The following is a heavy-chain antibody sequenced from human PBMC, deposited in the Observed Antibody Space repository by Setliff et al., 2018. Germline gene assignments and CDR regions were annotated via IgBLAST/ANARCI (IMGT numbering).Heavy chain of an antibody. D-gene: IGHD3-3*02. CDR2: IYVSTGST. J-gene: IGHJ5*02. V-gene: IGHV4-61*02. CDR1: GDSISSGIYH. CDR3: ARAGFELGQYNWFDP. Sequence: SETLSLTCTVSGDSISSGIYHWSWIRQSAGKGLEWIGRIYVSTGSTNYSPSLKSRVSISVDRSKNQFSLNLTPVTAADTAVYYCARAGFELGQYNWFDPWGQGTLVTVSS.